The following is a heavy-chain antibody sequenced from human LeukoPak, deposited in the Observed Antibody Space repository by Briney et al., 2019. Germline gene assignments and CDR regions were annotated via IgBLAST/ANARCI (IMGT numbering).Heavy chain of an antibody. CDR3: ARVRQYSTRGIDY. D-gene: IGHD6-6*01. Sequence: ETLSLTCAVYGGSFSGYYWSWIRQPPGKGLEWIGEINHSGSTNYNPSLKSRVTISVDTSKNQFSLKLSSVTAADTAVYYCARVRQYSTRGIDYWGQGTLVTVSS. CDR1: GGSFSGYY. CDR2: INHSGST. V-gene: IGHV4-34*01. J-gene: IGHJ4*02.